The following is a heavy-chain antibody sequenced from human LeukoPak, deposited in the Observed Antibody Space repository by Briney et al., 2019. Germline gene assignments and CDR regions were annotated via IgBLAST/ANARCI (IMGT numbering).Heavy chain of an antibody. V-gene: IGHV4-59*11. J-gene: IGHJ6*03. D-gene: IGHD5-24*01. CDR2: IYYSGST. CDR1: GGSISSHY. CDR3: ARTKRWLQLGGIGGFYYYYYMDV. Sequence: SETLSLTCTVSGGSISSHYWSWIRQPPGKGLDWIGYIYYSGSTNYNPSLKSRVTISVDTSKNQFSLKLSSVTAADTAVYYCARTKRWLQLGGIGGFYYYYYMDVWGKGTTVTVSS.